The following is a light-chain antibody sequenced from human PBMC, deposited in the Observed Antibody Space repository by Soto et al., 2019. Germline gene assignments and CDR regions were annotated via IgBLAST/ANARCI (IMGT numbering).Light chain of an antibody. CDR3: LHHNTYPLT. CDR1: QGIGND. V-gene: IGKV1-17*01. CDR2: AAS. J-gene: IGKJ1*01. Sequence: DIQMTQSPSSLSASVGDRVTITCRASQGIGNDLGWYQQKPGRAPKRLIYAASILQSVVPSRFSGSGSGTELTLTISSLQTEDFAAYDYLHHNTYPLTFGLGTKVEIE.